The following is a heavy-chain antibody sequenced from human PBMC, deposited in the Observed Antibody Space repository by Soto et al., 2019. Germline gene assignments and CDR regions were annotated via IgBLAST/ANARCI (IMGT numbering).Heavy chain of an antibody. Sequence: PSETLSLTCTVSGGSISSYYWSWIRQPAGKGLEWIGRIYTSGSTNYNSSLKSRVTMSVDTSKNQFSLKLSSVTAADTAVYYCAREIVPRITMVRGVPWYFDYWGQGTLVTVSS. D-gene: IGHD3-10*01. J-gene: IGHJ4*02. CDR3: AREIVPRITMVRGVPWYFDY. CDR1: GGSISSYY. V-gene: IGHV4-4*07. CDR2: IYTSGST.